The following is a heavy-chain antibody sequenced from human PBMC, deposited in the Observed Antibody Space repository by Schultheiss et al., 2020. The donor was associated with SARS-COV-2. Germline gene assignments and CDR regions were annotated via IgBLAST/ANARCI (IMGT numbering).Heavy chain of an antibody. Sequence: SETLSLTCTVSGGSISSYYWSWIRQPPGKGLEWIGYIYYSGSTNYNPSLKSRVTISVDTSKNQFSLKLSSVTAADTAVYYCARIAAGAATYFDYWGQGTLVTVSS. CDR3: ARIAAGAATYFDY. CDR2: IYYSGST. D-gene: IGHD2-15*01. CDR1: GGSISSYY. V-gene: IGHV4-59*01. J-gene: IGHJ4*02.